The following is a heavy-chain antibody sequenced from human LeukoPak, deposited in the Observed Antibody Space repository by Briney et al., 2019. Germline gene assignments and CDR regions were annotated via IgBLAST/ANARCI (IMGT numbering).Heavy chain of an antibody. CDR3: ARDTRSSSLRNYFDY. J-gene: IGHJ4*02. D-gene: IGHD6-13*01. CDR2: ISYDGSNK. CDR1: GFTFSSYA. Sequence: PGGSLRLSCAASGFTFSSYAMHWVRQAPGKGLERVAVISYDGSNKYYADSVKSRFTISRDNSKNTLYLQMNSLRAEDTAVYYCARDTRSSSLRNYFDYWGQGTLVTVSS. V-gene: IGHV3-30-3*01.